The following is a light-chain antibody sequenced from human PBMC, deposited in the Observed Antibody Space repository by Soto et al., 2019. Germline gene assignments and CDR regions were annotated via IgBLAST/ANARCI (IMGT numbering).Light chain of an antibody. CDR3: HQYDSSPLT. J-gene: IGKJ4*01. CDR2: GAS. V-gene: IGKV3-20*01. CDR1: QSVSSSY. Sequence: EIVLTQSPGTRSLSPGERATLSCRGSQSVSSSYLAWYQQKPGQAPRLLIYGASSRATGIPDRFSGSGSGTDFTLTISRLEPEDFAVYYCHQYDSSPLTFGGGTKVEIK.